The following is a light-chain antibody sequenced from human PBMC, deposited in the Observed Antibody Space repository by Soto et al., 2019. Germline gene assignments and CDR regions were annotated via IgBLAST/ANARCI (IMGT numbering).Light chain of an antibody. CDR1: KLGDKY. Sequence: SYELTQPPSVSVSPGQTASITCSGDKLGDKYACWYQQKPGQSPVLVIYQDSKRPSGIPERFSGSNSGNTATLTISGTQAIDEADYYCQAWDSSTVLFGGGTKVTVL. CDR3: QAWDSSTVL. V-gene: IGLV3-1*01. CDR2: QDS. J-gene: IGLJ2*01.